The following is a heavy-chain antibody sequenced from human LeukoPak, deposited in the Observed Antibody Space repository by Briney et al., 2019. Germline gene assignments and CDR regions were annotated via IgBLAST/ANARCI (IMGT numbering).Heavy chain of an antibody. CDR3: TTCNPRYYYDSSCYYPY. D-gene: IGHD3-22*01. CDR2: IKSKTDGATT. J-gene: IGHJ4*02. V-gene: IGHV3-15*01. Sequence: GGSLRLSCAASGFTFNNAWMSWVRQAPGKGLEWVGRIKSKTDGATTDYAAPVKGRFTISRDDSKNTLYLQMNSLKTEDTAVYYCTTCNPRYYYDSSCYYPYWGQGTLVTVSS. CDR1: GFTFNNAW.